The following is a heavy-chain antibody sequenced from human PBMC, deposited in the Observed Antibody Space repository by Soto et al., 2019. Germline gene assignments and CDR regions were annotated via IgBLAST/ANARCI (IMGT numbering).Heavy chain of an antibody. CDR3: VRGSLY. CDR1: GLNVTSSQ. V-gene: IGHV3-53*01. CDR2: ISGGGFT. Sequence: PGGSLRLSCAASGLNVTSSQMSWVRQAPGKGLECVSIISGGGFTWYADSVKGRLTISRDNSKNTLFLQMSTLRAEDTAVYYCVRGSLYWGQGTLVTVSS. J-gene: IGHJ4*02.